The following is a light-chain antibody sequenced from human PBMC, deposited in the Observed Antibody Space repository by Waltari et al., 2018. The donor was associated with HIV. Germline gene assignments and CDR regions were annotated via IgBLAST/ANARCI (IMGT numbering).Light chain of an antibody. CDR1: SSDVGGYNY. CDR2: EVT. J-gene: IGLJ2*01. Sequence: QSALTQPPSASGSPGQPVPIASPGTSSDVGGYNYVPWYHHYPGKAPKLMIYEVTKRPSGVPDRFSGSKSGNTASLTVSGLQAEDEADYYCSSYAGSNNYVVFGGGTRLTVL. CDR3: SSYAGSNNYVV. V-gene: IGLV2-8*01.